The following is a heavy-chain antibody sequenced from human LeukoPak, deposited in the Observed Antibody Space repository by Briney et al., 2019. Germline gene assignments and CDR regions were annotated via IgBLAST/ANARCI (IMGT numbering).Heavy chain of an antibody. CDR3: ARVGGYGPYYYYYMDV. J-gene: IGHJ6*03. Sequence: PETLSLTCAVSGYSISSGYYWGWIRQPPGKGLEWIGSIYHSGSTYYNPSLKSRVTISVDTPKNQFSLKLSSVTAADTAVYYCARVGGYGPYYYYYMDVWGKGTTVTVSS. V-gene: IGHV4-38-2*01. D-gene: IGHD1-26*01. CDR2: IYHSGST. CDR1: GYSISSGYY.